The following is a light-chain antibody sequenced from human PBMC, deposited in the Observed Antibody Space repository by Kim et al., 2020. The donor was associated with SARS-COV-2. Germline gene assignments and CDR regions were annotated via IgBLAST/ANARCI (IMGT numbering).Light chain of an antibody. CDR2: GAS. Sequence: LSPGESATLSCRASQSVSSSHLAWYQQKPGQAPRLLIYGASSRATGIPDRFSGSGSGTDFTLTISRLEPEDFAVYYCQQHASAPDAFGQGTKLEI. CDR1: QSVSSSH. J-gene: IGKJ2*01. V-gene: IGKV3-20*01. CDR3: QQHASAPDA.